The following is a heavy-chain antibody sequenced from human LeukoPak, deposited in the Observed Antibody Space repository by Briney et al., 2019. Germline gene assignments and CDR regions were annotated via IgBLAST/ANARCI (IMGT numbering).Heavy chain of an antibody. CDR1: GFTFSSYS. Sequence: PGGSLRLSYAASGFTFSSYSMNWVRQAPGKGLEWVSSISSSSSYIYYADSVKGRFTISRDNAKNSLYLQMNSLRAEDTAVYYCARWGSSCPFDYWGQGTLVTVSS. CDR2: ISSSSSYI. J-gene: IGHJ4*02. V-gene: IGHV3-21*01. D-gene: IGHD6-13*01. CDR3: ARWGSSCPFDY.